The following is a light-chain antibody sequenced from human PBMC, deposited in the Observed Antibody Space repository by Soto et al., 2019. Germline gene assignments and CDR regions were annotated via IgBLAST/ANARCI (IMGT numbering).Light chain of an antibody. CDR1: QSLLYTDGNTF. V-gene: IGKV2-30*01. CDR2: KVS. Sequence: DVVMTQSPLSLPVTLGQPASISCRSSQSLLYTDGNTFLHWFQQRPGHSPRRLIYKVSKRDSGVPDRFSGSGSGTDFTLKISRVEAEDVGVYFCMQGPHWPRTFGQGTKLEI. CDR3: MQGPHWPRT. J-gene: IGKJ2*01.